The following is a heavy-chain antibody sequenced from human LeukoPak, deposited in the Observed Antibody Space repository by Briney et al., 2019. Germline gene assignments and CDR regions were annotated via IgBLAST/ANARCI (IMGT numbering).Heavy chain of an antibody. V-gene: IGHV4-39*01. CDR2: IYYSGST. CDR1: GGSISSSSYY. CDR3: ARHDYGDYVYFDY. D-gene: IGHD4-17*01. Sequence: SETLSLTCTVSGGSISSSSYYWGWIRQPPGKGLEWIGSIYYSGSTYYNPSLKSRVTISVDTSKNQFSLKLSSVTAADTAVYYCARHDYGDYVYFDYWGQGTLVTVSS. J-gene: IGHJ4*02.